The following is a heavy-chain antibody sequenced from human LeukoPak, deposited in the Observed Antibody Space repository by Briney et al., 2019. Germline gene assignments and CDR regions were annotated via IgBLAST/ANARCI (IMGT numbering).Heavy chain of an antibody. CDR1: GFIFNKHP. D-gene: IGHD4/OR15-4a*01. J-gene: IGHJ4*02. Sequence: GGSLRLSCAASGFIFNKHPMSWVRQAPGKGLEWVSGLSGSGSSTDYADSVKGRFTVSRDNSKNTLFLQMNSLRAEDTAIYYCAKERDYGPADYWGQGTLVTVSS. CDR3: AKERDYGPADY. V-gene: IGHV3-23*01. CDR2: LSGSGSST.